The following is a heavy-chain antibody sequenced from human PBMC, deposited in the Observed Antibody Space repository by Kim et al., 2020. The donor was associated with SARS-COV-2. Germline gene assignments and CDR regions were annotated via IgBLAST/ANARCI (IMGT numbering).Heavy chain of an antibody. D-gene: IGHD5-18*01. Sequence: GGSLRLSCSASGFTFSNYVMHWVRQAPGRGLEYVSTIRGNGDGTYYADSVKDRFTISRDNSKNTLYLQMTSLRAEDTAVYYCVKAMTTAMVTGFDYWAREPWSPSPQ. V-gene: IGHV3-64D*06. CDR2: IRGNGDGT. CDR3: VKAMTTAMVTGFDY. J-gene: IGHJ4*02. CDR1: GFTFSNYV.